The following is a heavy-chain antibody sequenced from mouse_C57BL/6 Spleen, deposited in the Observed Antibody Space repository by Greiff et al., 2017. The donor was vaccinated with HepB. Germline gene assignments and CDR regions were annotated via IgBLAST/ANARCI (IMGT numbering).Heavy chain of an antibody. Sequence: EVQLQQSGPELVKPGASVKISCKASGYTFTDYYMNWVKQSHGKSLEWIGDINPNNGGTSYNQKFKGKATLTVDKSSSTAYMELRSLTSEDSAVYYCARWGRALDYFDYWGQGTTLTVSS. CDR1: GYTFTDYY. D-gene: IGHD3-3*01. CDR3: ARWGRALDYFDY. J-gene: IGHJ2*01. V-gene: IGHV1-26*01. CDR2: INPNNGGT.